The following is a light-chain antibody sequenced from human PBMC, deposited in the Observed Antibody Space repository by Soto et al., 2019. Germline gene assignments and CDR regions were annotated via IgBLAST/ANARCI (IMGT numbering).Light chain of an antibody. V-gene: IGKV3-15*01. Sequence: EIVMTQSPATLSVSLVERATLSCRASQSVSTDLAWYQQKPGQAPRLLIFGASTRATGIPARFSGSGSGTEFILTISSLQSEDSAVYYCHQYNYWPPETFGQGTKVDIK. J-gene: IGKJ1*01. CDR1: QSVSTD. CDR2: GAS. CDR3: HQYNYWPPET.